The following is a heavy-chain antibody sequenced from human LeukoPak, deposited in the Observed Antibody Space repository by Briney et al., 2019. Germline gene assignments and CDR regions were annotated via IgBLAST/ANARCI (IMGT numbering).Heavy chain of an antibody. CDR1: GFRFSGHY. CDR2: IRDSGEA. V-gene: IGHV3-66*03. J-gene: IGHJ5*02. Sequence: GGSLRLSCAASGFRFSGHYMSWIRQAPGKGLEWVGLIRDSGEAFYADFARGRFAISRDESENTLYLQMNSLRVEDTAVYFCARDRAANQDWVEFDPWGQGTPVIVSS. CDR3: ARDRAANQDWVEFDP. D-gene: IGHD3/OR15-3a*01.